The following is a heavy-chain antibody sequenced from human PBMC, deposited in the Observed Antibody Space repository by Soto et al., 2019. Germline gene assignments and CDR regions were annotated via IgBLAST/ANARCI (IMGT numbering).Heavy chain of an antibody. CDR1: NGSISPNY. CDR3: TTTDYDDSSGYYNLDV. Sequence: SETLSLTCTVSNGSISPNYWSWIRQPPGKGLEWIGEIHHSGSTTYNPSLKSRVTISVDKSKNQFSLKLTSVTAADTAVYYCTTTDYDDSSGYYNLDVWGQGTTVTVSS. V-gene: IGHV4-59*12. CDR2: IHHSGST. J-gene: IGHJ6*02. D-gene: IGHD3-22*01.